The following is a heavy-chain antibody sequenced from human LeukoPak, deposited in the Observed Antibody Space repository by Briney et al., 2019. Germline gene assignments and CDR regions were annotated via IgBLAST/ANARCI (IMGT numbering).Heavy chain of an antibody. CDR2: ISYDGSNK. Sequence: GGSLRLSCAASGFTFSSYAMHWVRQAPGKGLEWVAVISYDGSNKYYADSVKGRFTISRDNSKNTLYLQMNSLRAEDTAVYYCARGLGASGSYEWGSDYWGQGTLVTVSS. CDR3: ARGLGASGSYEWGSDY. V-gene: IGHV3-30-3*01. D-gene: IGHD1-26*01. J-gene: IGHJ4*02. CDR1: GFTFSSYA.